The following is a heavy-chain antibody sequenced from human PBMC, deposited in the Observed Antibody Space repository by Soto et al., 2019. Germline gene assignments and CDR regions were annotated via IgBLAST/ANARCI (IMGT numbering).Heavy chain of an antibody. Sequence: KESGPTLVTPTETLTLTCTFSGFSLSSSGVGVGWIRQPPGQALEWVALIYWDDTKRYSPSLKSGHTITKDTSRNHVVLTMTNMDPMGTATYYCAHIRVTMVVGAGYFQHWGQGTLVTVSS. D-gene: IGHD3-10*01. V-gene: IGHV2-5*02. J-gene: IGHJ1*01. CDR1: GFSLSSSGVG. CDR2: IYWDDTK. CDR3: AHIRVTMVVGAGYFQH.